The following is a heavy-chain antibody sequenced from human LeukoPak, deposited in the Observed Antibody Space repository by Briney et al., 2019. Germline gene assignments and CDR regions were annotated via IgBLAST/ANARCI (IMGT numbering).Heavy chain of an antibody. CDR2: MFYSGST. Sequence: SETLSLTCTVSGGSINSNGYYWGWIRQSPGKGLEWIGSMFYSGSTDYNPSLKSRVTISVDTSKNQFSLKLSSVTAADTAVYYCARGRKTSGYSSSWYDYYYGMDVWGQGTTVTVSS. CDR1: GGSINSNGYY. J-gene: IGHJ6*02. D-gene: IGHD6-13*01. V-gene: IGHV4-39*07. CDR3: ARGRKTSGYSSSWYDYYYGMDV.